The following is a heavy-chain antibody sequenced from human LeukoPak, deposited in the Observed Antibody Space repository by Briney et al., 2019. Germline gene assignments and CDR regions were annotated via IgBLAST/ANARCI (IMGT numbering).Heavy chain of an antibody. Sequence: PGGSLRLSCATSGFTFNNYNMNWVRQAPGRALEWVSSITSSGTYIFYADSVKGRITISRDNSKNTVYLEMNSLRVEDTAVYYCVVWSFDHWGQGTLVTVSS. CDR1: GFTFNNYN. CDR3: VVWSFDH. CDR2: ITSSGTYI. D-gene: IGHD1-1*01. J-gene: IGHJ4*02. V-gene: IGHV3-21*01.